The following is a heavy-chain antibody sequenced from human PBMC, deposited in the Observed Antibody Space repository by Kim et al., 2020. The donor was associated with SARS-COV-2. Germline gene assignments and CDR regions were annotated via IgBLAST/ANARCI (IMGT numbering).Heavy chain of an antibody. CDR3: ARGGARQLPLDY. Sequence: YYNPSLKSRVTISVDRSKNQFSLKLSSVTAADTAVYYCARGGARQLPLDYWGQGTLVTVSS. J-gene: IGHJ4*02. V-gene: IGHV4-30-2*01. D-gene: IGHD3-10*01.